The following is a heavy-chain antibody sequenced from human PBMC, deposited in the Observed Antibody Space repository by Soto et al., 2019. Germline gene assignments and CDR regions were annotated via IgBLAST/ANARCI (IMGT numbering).Heavy chain of an antibody. Sequence: SVKVSCKASGGTFSSYAISWVRQAPGQGLEWMGRIIPIFGTVNYVQKFQGIFTITAYKSTITAYMELSSLRSEDTVLFYCARVGGPLYCIYCVCYPTWSGRSHQYNWFDPWGQGTLVTVSS. CDR3: ARVGGPLYCIYCVCYPTWSGRSHQYNWFDP. CDR1: GGTFSSYA. CDR2: IIPIFGTV. J-gene: IGHJ5*02. D-gene: IGHD2-8*01. V-gene: IGHV1-69*06.